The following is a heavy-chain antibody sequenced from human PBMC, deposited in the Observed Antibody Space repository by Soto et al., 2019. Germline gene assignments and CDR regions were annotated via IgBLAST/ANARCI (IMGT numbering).Heavy chain of an antibody. CDR2: IKGDGSRT. V-gene: IGHV3-74*01. CDR1: GFTFSDYW. D-gene: IGHD3-16*01. CDR3: GRGGYHAYYVDY. Sequence: EVQLVESGGGLVQPGGSLRVSCAASGFTFSDYWMHWVRQAPGKGLVWVSRIKGDGSRTDFADSVRGRFTISRDNAANKGYLQMISLRAEDAAVYFCGRGGYHAYYVDYWGQGTLVTVSS. J-gene: IGHJ4*02.